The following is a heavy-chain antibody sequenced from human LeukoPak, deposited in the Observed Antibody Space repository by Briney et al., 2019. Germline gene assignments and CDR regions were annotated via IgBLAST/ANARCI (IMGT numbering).Heavy chain of an antibody. Sequence: ASVKVSCKASGYTFTSYGISWVRQAPGQGLEWMGWISAYNGNTNYAQKLQGRVTMTTDTSTSTAYMELRSLRSDDTAVYYCARDRPSGVVVPAAKGVPFAPRGQETLVTVSS. CDR3: ARDRPSGVVVPAAKGVPFAP. CDR1: GYTFTSYG. V-gene: IGHV1-18*01. J-gene: IGHJ5*02. CDR2: ISAYNGNT. D-gene: IGHD2-2*01.